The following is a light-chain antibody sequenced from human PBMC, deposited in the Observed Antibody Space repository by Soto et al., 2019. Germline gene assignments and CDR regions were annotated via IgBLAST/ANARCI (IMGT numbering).Light chain of an antibody. Sequence: DIVMTQSRDSLGISLVESATINCKSSHNILYKSKNKNYLAWYQQKPGQPPKLLIYWASTRESGVPDRFSGSGSGTDFTLTINGLQAEDVAVYFCQQYHTTPFTFGPGTKVDIK. CDR3: QQYHTTPFT. V-gene: IGKV4-1*01. CDR1: HNILYKSKNKNY. J-gene: IGKJ3*01. CDR2: WAS.